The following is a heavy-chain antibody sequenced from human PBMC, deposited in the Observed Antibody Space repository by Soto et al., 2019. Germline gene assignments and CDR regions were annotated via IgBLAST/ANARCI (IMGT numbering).Heavy chain of an antibody. D-gene: IGHD1-26*01. V-gene: IGHV4-38-2*02. CDR1: GYSISTGFN. CDR2: IYHSGST. CDR3: ARDWSTGYYQLDS. Sequence: PSETLSLTCAVSGYSISTGFNWAWIRQPPGKGLEWIGSIYHSGSTYYNLSLKSRVTISSDASKNQISLKLSSVTAADTALYYPARDWSTGYYQLDSWGQGTRITVAS. J-gene: IGHJ4*02.